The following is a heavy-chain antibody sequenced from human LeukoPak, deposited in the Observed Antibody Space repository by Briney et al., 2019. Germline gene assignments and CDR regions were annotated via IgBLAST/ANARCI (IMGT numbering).Heavy chain of an antibody. J-gene: IGHJ3*02. D-gene: IGHD6-13*01. Sequence: PGGSLRLSCAASGFTFSSYSMNWVRQAPGKGLEWVSSISSSSSYIYYADSVKGRFTISRDNAKNSLYLQMNSLRAEDTAVYYRARDSSSSRDAFDIWGQGTMVTVSS. CDR1: GFTFSSYS. V-gene: IGHV3-21*01. CDR3: ARDSSSSRDAFDI. CDR2: ISSSSSYI.